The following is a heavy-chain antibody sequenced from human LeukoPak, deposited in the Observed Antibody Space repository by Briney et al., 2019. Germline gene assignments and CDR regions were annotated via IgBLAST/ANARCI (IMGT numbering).Heavy chain of an antibody. CDR3: ARLDYYDSSGYPYAFDI. CDR2: INHSGST. J-gene: IGHJ3*02. D-gene: IGHD3-22*01. Sequence: PSETLSLTCAVYGGSFSGYYWSWIRQPPGKGLEWIGEINHSGSTNYNPSLRSRVTMSVDTSKNQFSLKLSSVTAADTAVYYCARLDYYDSSGYPYAFDIWGQGTMVTVSS. CDR1: GGSFSGYY. V-gene: IGHV4-34*01.